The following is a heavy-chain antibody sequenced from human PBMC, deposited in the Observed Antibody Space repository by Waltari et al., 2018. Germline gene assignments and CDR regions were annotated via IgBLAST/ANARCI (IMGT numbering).Heavy chain of an antibody. CDR2: IYHSGST. D-gene: IGHD7-27*01. Sequence: QVQLQESGPGLVKPSETLSLTCAVSGYSISSGYYGCGIRQPPGKGREWIGSIYHSGSTYYNPSLKSRVTISVDTSKNQFSLKLSSVTAADTAVYYCARASGDLYYYGMDVWGQGTTVTVSS. V-gene: IGHV4-38-2*01. CDR3: ARASGDLYYYGMDV. CDR1: GYSISSGYY. J-gene: IGHJ6*02.